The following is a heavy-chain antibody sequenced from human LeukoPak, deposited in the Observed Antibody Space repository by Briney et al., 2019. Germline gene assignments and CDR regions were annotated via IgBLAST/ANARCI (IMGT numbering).Heavy chain of an antibody. CDR2: ISGSGGSA. J-gene: IGHJ4*02. Sequence: GGSLRLSCAASGFTFSSYAMSWVRQAPGKGLEWVSAISGSGGSAYYADSVKGRFTISRDNSKDTLYLQMNSLRAEDTAVYYCAKSNYYDSSGHSRKFDYWGQGTLVTASS. CDR3: AKSNYYDSSGHSRKFDY. V-gene: IGHV3-23*01. D-gene: IGHD3-22*01. CDR1: GFTFSSYA.